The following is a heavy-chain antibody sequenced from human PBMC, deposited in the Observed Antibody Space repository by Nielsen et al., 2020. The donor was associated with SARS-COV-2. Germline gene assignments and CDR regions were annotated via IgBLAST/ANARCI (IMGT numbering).Heavy chain of an antibody. D-gene: IGHD3-22*01. J-gene: IGHJ4*02. CDR2: INHSGST. V-gene: IGHV4-34*01. CDR3: AARGRGISPENYDSSAGFDY. CDR1: GGSFSGYY. Sequence: SETLSLTCAVYGGSFSGYYWSWIRQPPGKGLEWIGEINHSGSTNYNPSLKSRVTISVDTSKNQFSLKLSSVTAADTAVYYCAARGRGISPENYDSSAGFDYWGQGTLVTVSS.